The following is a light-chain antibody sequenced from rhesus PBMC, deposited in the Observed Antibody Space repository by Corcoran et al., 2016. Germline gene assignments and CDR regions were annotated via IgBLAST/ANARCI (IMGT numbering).Light chain of an antibody. CDR2: YAS. CDR1: QGISNY. CDR3: QQHNSYPYG. Sequence: DIQMTQSPSSLSASVGDSVTITCRARQGISNYLAWYQQKPGKAPKPLIYYASILESGVPSRCSGSGAGTDLPLTIRSLQPEEFASYYCQQHNSYPYGLGQGTKVEIK. J-gene: IGKJ2*01. V-gene: IGKV1S14*01.